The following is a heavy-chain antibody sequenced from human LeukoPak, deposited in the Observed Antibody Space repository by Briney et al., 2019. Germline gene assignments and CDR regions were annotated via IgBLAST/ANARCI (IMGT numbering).Heavy chain of an antibody. CDR2: ISGSGGST. V-gene: IGHV3-23*01. J-gene: IGHJ4*02. CDR1: GFTFSSYA. D-gene: IGHD5-18*01. CDR3: AKVRIQLWSYYFDY. Sequence: GGSLRLSCAASGFTFSSYAMSWVRQAPGKGLEWVPAISGSGGSTYYADSVKGRFTISRDNSKNTLYLQMNSLRAEDTAVYYCAKVRIQLWSYYFDYWGQGTLVTVSS.